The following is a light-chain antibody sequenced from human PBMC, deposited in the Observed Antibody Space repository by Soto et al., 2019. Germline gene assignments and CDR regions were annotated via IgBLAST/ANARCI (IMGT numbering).Light chain of an antibody. J-gene: IGKJ2*02. CDR1: QGVSSN. V-gene: IGKV3-15*01. CDR2: GAS. CDR3: QQYNNWPPGT. Sequence: EIVMTQSPATLSVSPGERATLSCRASQGVSSNLAWYQQKPGQAPRLLIYGASTRATTIPARFSGSGSGTEFTLTISSLQSEDFAVYYWQQYNNWPPGTFGQGTKLEIK.